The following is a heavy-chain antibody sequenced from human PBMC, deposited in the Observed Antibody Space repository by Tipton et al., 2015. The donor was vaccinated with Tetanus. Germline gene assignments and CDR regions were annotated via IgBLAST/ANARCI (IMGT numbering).Heavy chain of an antibody. Sequence: GLVKPSGTLSLTCSVSGVSISSVWNWWGWVRQTPGKGLEWIGGILQSGSTNYGPTLMSRATISVDTSKNQFSLKLGSVTAADTAVYYCVRHVSGMFSGFDSKFWGQGTLVAVSS. CDR3: VRHVSGMFSGFDSKF. CDR1: GVSISSVWNW. D-gene: IGHD5-12*01. CDR2: ILQSGST. V-gene: IGHV4-4*02. J-gene: IGHJ4*02.